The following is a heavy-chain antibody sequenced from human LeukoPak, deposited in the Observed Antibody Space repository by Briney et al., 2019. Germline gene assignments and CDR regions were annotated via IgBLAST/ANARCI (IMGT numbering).Heavy chain of an antibody. CDR3: ASATIRVSNFGH. D-gene: IGHD5/OR15-5a*01. CDR1: GLTFSSYG. V-gene: IGHV3-33*01. Sequence: GGSLRLSCAASGLTFSSYGMHWVRQAPGKGQEWVALIWYDGSDKYYADSVKGRFTISRDNSKNTLYLQMNSLRAEDTAVYYCASATIRVSNFGHWGQGTLVTVSS. J-gene: IGHJ4*02. CDR2: IWYDGSDK.